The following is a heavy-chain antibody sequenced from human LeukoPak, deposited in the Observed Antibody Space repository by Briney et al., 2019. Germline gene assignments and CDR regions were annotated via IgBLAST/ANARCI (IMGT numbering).Heavy chain of an antibody. CDR2: ISSSSSYI. J-gene: IGHJ4*02. D-gene: IGHD4-11*01. CDR3: ARGGAYRN. V-gene: IGHV3-21*01. Sequence: MSGGSLRLSCAASGFTVSSNYMSWVRQAPGKGLEWVSPISSSSSYIYYADSVKGRFTISRDNAKNSLFLQMNNLRAEDTAVYYCARGGAYRNWGQGTLVTVSS. CDR1: GFTVSSNY.